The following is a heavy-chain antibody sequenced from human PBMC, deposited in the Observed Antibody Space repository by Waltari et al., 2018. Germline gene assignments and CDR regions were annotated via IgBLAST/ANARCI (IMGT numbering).Heavy chain of an antibody. CDR1: GGTFSSYA. CDR2: INPNSGGT. CDR3: ASTNWVEWFDP. J-gene: IGHJ5*02. Sequence: QVQLVQSGAEVKKPGSSVKVSCKASGGTFSSYAISWVRQAPGQGLEWMGRINPNSGGTNYAQKFQGRVTMTRDTSISTAYMELSRLRSDDTAVYYCASTNWVEWFDPWGQGTLVTVSS. V-gene: IGHV1-2*06. D-gene: IGHD2-15*01.